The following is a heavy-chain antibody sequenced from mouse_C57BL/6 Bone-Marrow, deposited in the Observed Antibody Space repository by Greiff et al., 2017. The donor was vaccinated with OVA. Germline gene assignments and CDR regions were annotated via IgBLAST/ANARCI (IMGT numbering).Heavy chain of an antibody. V-gene: IGHV1-81*01. CDR2: IYPRSGNT. D-gene: IGHD1-3*01. CDR1: GYTFTSYG. CDR3: ARSSGAY. Sequence: VKLVESGAELARPGASVKLSCKASGYTFTSYGISWVKQRTGQGLEWIGEIYPRSGNTYYNEKFKGKATLTADTSSSTAYFELLILTSEDSSVYFCARSSGAYWGQGPLVTVSA. J-gene: IGHJ3*01.